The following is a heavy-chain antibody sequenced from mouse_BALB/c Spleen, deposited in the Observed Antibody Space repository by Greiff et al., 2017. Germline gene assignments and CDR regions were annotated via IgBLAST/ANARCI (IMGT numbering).Heavy chain of an antibody. J-gene: IGHJ2*01. CDR2: INPYYGST. CDR1: GYSFTDYI. V-gene: IGHV1-39*01. Sequence: EVQLQQTGPELVKPGASVKISCKASGYSFTDYIMLWVKQSHGKSLEWIGNINPYYGSTSYNLKFKGKATLTVDKSSSTAYMQLNSLTSEDSAVYYCARGKNGSSIFDYGGQGTTLTVSS. CDR3: ARGKNGSSIFDY. D-gene: IGHD1-1*01.